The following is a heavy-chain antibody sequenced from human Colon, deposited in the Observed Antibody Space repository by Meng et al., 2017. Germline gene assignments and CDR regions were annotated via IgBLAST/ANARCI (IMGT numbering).Heavy chain of an antibody. V-gene: IGHV4-39*01. CDR3: ASQIPVAIGANWFDP. CDR2: VYYSGST. Sequence: QLQLQESGPGLVKPSETLSLSCTVSGGSISSSSYYWAWIRQSPGKGLEWIGSVYYSGSTYYNPSLKSRITISVDASKNHFSLRLSSVTAADTAVYYCASQIPVAIGANWFDPWGQGTLVTVSS. J-gene: IGHJ5*02. CDR1: GGSISSSSYY. D-gene: IGHD2-2*01.